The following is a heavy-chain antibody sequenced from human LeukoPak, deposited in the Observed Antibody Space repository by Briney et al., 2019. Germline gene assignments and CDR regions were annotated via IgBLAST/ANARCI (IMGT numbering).Heavy chain of an antibody. J-gene: IGHJ4*02. CDR1: GGSFSGYY. CDR2: INHSGST. V-gene: IGHV4-34*01. D-gene: IGHD2-2*01. CDR3: ARGLVVPAANGYYFDY. Sequence: RTSETLSLTCAVYGGSFSGYYWSWIRQPPGKGLEWIGEINHSGSTNYNPSLKSRVTISVDTSKNQFSLKLSSVTAADTAVYYCARGLVVPAANGYYFDYWGQGTLVTVSS.